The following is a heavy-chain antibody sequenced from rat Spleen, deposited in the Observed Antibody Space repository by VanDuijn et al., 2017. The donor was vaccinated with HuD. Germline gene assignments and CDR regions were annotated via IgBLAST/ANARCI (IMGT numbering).Heavy chain of an antibody. CDR3: ARVRYGGYSNYFDY. V-gene: IGHV5-20*01. Sequence: EVQLVESGGGLVQPGRSMKLSCAASGFTFSDYGMAWVLQAPTKGLEWVASISYDGGSTYYRDSVKGRFTISRDNAKSTLSLQMDSLRSEDTAIYYCARVRYGGYSNYFDYWGQGVMVTVSS. CDR1: GFTFSDYG. D-gene: IGHD1-11*01. CDR2: ISYDGGST. J-gene: IGHJ2*01.